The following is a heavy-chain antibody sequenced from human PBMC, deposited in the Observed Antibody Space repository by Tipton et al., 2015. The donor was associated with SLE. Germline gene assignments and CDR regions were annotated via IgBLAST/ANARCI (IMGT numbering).Heavy chain of an antibody. CDR3: ARVRVDTAMGVFDF. Sequence: QSGAEVKKTGASVRVSCKASGYTFTTYGISWVRQAPGQGLEWMGWISTYNGNTNYAQKLQGRVTMTSDASTSTAYMELRSLRSDDTAIYYCARVRVDTAMGVFDFWGQGTLVTVSS. D-gene: IGHD5-18*01. CDR1: GYTFTTYG. V-gene: IGHV1-18*01. J-gene: IGHJ4*02. CDR2: ISTYNGNT.